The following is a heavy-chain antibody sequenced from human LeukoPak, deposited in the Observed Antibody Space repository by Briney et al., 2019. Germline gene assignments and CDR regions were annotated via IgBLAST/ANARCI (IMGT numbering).Heavy chain of an antibody. D-gene: IGHD2-2*01. CDR2: IKQDGSEK. CDR3: ARGVVPAAIPYYCYYMDD. Sequence: VGSLRLSCAASGFTFSSYWMCWGRQAPGKGLEWVANIKQDGSEKYYVDSVKGRFTISRDNAKNSLYLQMNSLRAEVTAVYYCARGVVPAAIPYYCYYMDDWVKGTTVTVSS. V-gene: IGHV3-7*01. J-gene: IGHJ6*03. CDR1: GFTFSSYW.